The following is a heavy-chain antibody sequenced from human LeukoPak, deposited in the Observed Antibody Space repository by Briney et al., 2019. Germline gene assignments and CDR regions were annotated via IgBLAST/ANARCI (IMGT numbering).Heavy chain of an antibody. CDR3: ARAFADGYNSSPCDY. J-gene: IGHJ4*02. D-gene: IGHD5-24*01. Sequence: GGSLRLSCAASGFTFSSYSMNWVRQAPGKGLEWVSSISSSSSYIYYADSVKGRFTISRDNAKNSLYLQMNSLRAEDTAVYYCARAFADGYNSSPCDYWGQGTLVTVSS. V-gene: IGHV3-21*01. CDR1: GFTFSSYS. CDR2: ISSSSSYI.